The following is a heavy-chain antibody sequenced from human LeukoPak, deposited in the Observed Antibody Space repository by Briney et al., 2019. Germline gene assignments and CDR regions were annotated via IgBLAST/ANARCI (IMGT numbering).Heavy chain of an antibody. D-gene: IGHD6-19*01. CDR3: AKGQWLAYSVDS. CDR1: GFTFSSYG. V-gene: IGHV3-23*01. CDR2: ISSSAGSR. Sequence: PGGSLRLSCAASGFTFSSYGMSWVRQVPGKGLEWVSSISSSAGSRYHADSVRGRFTISRDNSKNTLYLQMRSLRAEDTAVYYCAKGQWLAYSVDSWGQGTLVTVSS. J-gene: IGHJ4*02.